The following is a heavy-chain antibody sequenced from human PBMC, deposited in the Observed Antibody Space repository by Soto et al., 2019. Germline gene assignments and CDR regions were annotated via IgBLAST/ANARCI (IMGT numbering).Heavy chain of an antibody. CDR3: ARLQGSGGSYSPLDY. J-gene: IGHJ4*02. D-gene: IGHD1-26*01. CDR1: GFTFSNYG. V-gene: IGHV3-33*01. Sequence: QVQLVESGGGVVQPGRSLRLSCAASGFTFSNYGMHWVRQPPGKGLEWVTIIWYDGSSKYYADSVKGRLTFSRDNSKIPLSLQMNSLRAEDTAVYYCARLQGSGGSYSPLDYWGQGTLVTVSS. CDR2: IWYDGSSK.